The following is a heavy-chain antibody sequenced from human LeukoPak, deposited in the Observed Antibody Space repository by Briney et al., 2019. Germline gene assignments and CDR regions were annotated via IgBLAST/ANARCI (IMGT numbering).Heavy chain of an antibody. D-gene: IGHD6-6*01. CDR1: GYTFTDYY. J-gene: IGHJ4*02. CDR2: INPNSGGT. CDR3: ARARWQLVPYFDS. V-gene: IGHV1-2*02. Sequence: GASVKVSYKASGYTFTDYYMHWVRQAPGQGLDWMGWINPNSGGTNFAQKFQGRVAMTMDTSISTAYMELGSLRSDDTAVYYCARARWQLVPYFDSWGQGTLVTVSS.